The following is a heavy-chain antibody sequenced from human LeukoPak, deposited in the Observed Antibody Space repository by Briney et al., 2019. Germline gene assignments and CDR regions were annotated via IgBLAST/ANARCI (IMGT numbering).Heavy chain of an antibody. D-gene: IGHD6-19*01. CDR3: ARGYASGWYLDR. Sequence: PGGSLRLSCTVSGFTFNGYDMNWVRQAPGKGLEWVSYVSSSGSAIHYADSVEGRFTISRDNTKNSLYLQMNSLRAEDTAIYYCARGYASGWYLDRWGQGTLVTVSS. CDR1: GFTFNGYD. J-gene: IGHJ4*02. V-gene: IGHV3-48*03. CDR2: VSSSGSAI.